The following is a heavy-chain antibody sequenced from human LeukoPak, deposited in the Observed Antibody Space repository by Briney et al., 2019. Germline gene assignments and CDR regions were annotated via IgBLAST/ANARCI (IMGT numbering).Heavy chain of an antibody. V-gene: IGHV3-9*01. J-gene: IGHJ4*02. CDR2: ISWNSGSI. Sequence: GWSLRLSCAASGFTFDDYAMHWVRQAPGKGLEWVSGISWNSGSIGYADSVKGRFTTSRDNAKNSLYLQMNSLRAEDTALYYCAKAVLWFGQYYFDYWGQGTLVTVSS. CDR1: GFTFDDYA. CDR3: AKAVLWFGQYYFDY. D-gene: IGHD3-10*01.